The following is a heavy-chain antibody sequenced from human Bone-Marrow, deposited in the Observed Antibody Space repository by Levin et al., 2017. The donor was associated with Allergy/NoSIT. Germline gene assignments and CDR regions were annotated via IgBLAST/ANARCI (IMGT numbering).Heavy chain of an antibody. Sequence: GGSLRLSCSASGFTFNKNTMQWVRQAPGKGLEHVSAISNNGGRTYYTDSVKGRFSISRDNSRNTVYLQMSSLRPEDTATYYCIKNGDYGELGSWGQGTLVTVSS. CDR2: ISNNGGRT. CDR1: GFTFNKNT. CDR3: IKNGDYGELGS. J-gene: IGHJ5*02. D-gene: IGHD4-17*01. V-gene: IGHV3-64D*06.